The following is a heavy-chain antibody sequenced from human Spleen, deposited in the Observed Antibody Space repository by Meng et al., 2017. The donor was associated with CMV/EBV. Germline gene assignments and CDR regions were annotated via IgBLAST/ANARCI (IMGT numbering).Heavy chain of an antibody. J-gene: IGHJ3*02. V-gene: IGHV3-30*02. CDR1: GFTFSSYG. D-gene: IGHD3-10*01. CDR3: AKLYVLLWFGELSSDAFDI. Sequence: GESLKISCEASGFTFSSYGMHWVRQAPGRGLEWVTFIRYDGSNKYYADSVKGRFTISRDNSKNTLFVQMNSLRDEDTAVYYCAKLYVLLWFGELSSDAFDIWGQGTMVTVSS. CDR2: IRYDGSNK.